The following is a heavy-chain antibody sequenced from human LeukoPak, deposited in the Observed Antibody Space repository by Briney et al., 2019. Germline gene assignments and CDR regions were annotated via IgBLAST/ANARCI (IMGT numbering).Heavy chain of an antibody. J-gene: IGHJ4*02. Sequence: SETLSLTCTVSGGSTISDSYYWGWIRQPPGKGLEWIGNIYSGGNTYYNPSLKGPVTISVDTSRSQFSLKLSSVTAADTAVYYCARRSGYNSNNYYFDYWGQGTLVTVSS. CDR2: IYSGGNT. V-gene: IGHV4-39*01. CDR1: GGSTISDSYY. CDR3: ARRSGYNSNNYYFDY. D-gene: IGHD3-22*01.